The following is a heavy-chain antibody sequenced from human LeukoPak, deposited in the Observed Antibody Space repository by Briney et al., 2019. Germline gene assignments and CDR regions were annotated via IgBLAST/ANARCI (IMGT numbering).Heavy chain of an antibody. J-gene: IGHJ5*02. V-gene: IGHV4-39*01. D-gene: IGHD2-2*01. CDR1: GGSISSSSYY. Sequence: SETLSLTCSVSGGSISSSSYYWGWIRQPPGKGLEWIGTVYYTGSTYFHPSLKSRVTMSVDTSKNQFSLKLSSVTAADTAVYYCARDIVVVPAAMPAGWFDPWGQGTLVTVSS. CDR3: ARDIVVVPAAMPAGWFDP. CDR2: VYYTGST.